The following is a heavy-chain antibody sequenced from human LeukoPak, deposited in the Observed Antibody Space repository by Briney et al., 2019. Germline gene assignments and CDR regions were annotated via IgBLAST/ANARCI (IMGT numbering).Heavy chain of an antibody. CDR2: IIPILGIA. V-gene: IGHV1-69*04. Sequence: SVKVSCKASRGTFSSYAISWVRQAPGQGLEWMGRIIPILGIANYAQKFQGRVTITADKSTSTAYMELSSLRSEDTAVYYCARAPRVPAALDVWGKGTTVTVSS. D-gene: IGHD2-2*01. CDR3: ARAPRVPAALDV. CDR1: RGTFSSYA. J-gene: IGHJ6*04.